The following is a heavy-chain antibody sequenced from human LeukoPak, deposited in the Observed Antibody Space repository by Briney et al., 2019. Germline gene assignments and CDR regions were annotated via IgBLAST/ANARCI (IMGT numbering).Heavy chain of an antibody. V-gene: IGHV3-23*01. D-gene: IGHD5-24*01. CDR3: AKSGYNRFDY. Sequence: GGSLRLSCVVSGFTFSPYSMNWVRQAPGKGLEWVSNISGSGSGGSTYYADSVKGRFTISRDNSKNTLYLQMNSLRAEDTAVYYCAKSGYNRFDYWGQGTLVTVSS. CDR1: GFTFSPYS. CDR2: ISGSGSGGST. J-gene: IGHJ4*02.